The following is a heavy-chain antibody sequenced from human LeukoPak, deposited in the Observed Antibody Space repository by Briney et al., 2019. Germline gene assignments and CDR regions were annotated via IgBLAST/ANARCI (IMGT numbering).Heavy chain of an antibody. J-gene: IGHJ4*02. CDR2: IWHDGSIK. V-gene: IGHV3-33*03. Sequence: GGSLRLSCAASGFTFSNYGMHWVRRTPGKGLDWVAVIWHDGSIKYYADSVRGRFTISRDNSMNTVYLQMNGLRVEDTAVYYCAKVRQFTAATGTGLDYWGQGTLVTVSS. CDR3: AKVRQFTAATGTGLDY. D-gene: IGHD6-13*01. CDR1: GFTFSNYG.